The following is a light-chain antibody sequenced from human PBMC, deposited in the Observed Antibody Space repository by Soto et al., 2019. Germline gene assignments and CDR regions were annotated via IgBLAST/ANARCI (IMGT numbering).Light chain of an antibody. CDR3: QQSYDTLWT. J-gene: IGKJ1*01. V-gene: IGKV1-39*01. CDR2: AAS. CDR1: QSIRSY. Sequence: DIQMTQSPSSLSASVGDRVTITCRASQSIRSYLNWYQQKLGKAPKLLIYAASSLQSGVPSRFSGSGSGTDFTLTISSLQPEDFATYYCQQSYDTLWTFGQGTEVEIK.